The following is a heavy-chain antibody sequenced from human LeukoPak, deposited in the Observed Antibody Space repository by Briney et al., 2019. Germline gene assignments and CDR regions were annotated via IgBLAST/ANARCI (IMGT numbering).Heavy chain of an antibody. D-gene: IGHD1-26*01. CDR3: ARDGGSTVDY. Sequence: VASVKASCKASGYTFTSYVISWVRQAPGQGLEWMGWISTYNGNTNYAQNLQGRVTMTTDTSTNTAYMELRSLRSDDTAVYYCARDGGSTVDYWGQGTLVTVSS. CDR1: GYTFTSYV. CDR2: ISTYNGNT. V-gene: IGHV1-18*01. J-gene: IGHJ4*02.